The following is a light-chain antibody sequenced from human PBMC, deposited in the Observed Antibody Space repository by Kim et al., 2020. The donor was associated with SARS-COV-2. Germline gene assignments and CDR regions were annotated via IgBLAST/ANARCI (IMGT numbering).Light chain of an antibody. J-gene: IGLJ3*02. V-gene: IGLV1-44*01. CDR3: AAWDDSLNGRV. CDR1: SSNIGRNT. Sequence: QSVLTQPPSASGTPGQRVTISCSGSSSNIGRNTVNWYQQLPGTAPKLLIYINNQRPSGVPDRFSGSKSGTSASLAISGLQSEDEADYYCAAWDDSLNGRVFGGGAQLIVL. CDR2: INN.